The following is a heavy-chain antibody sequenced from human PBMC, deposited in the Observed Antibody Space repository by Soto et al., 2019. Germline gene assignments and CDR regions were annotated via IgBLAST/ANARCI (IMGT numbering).Heavy chain of an antibody. D-gene: IGHD5-12*01. J-gene: IGHJ1*01. CDR3: ARWQIRPEETLT. CDR2: INQSGST. Sequence: QVQLQQWGAGLLKPSETLSLTCAVYGGSFGDYIWTWIRQPPGKGLEWIGEINQSGSTYYNTSLTNRVTILIDTSKNQLSLKLSAVTSAVAAVYDCARWQIRPEETLTWGQGTQVNVST. V-gene: IGHV4-34*01. CDR1: GGSFGDYI.